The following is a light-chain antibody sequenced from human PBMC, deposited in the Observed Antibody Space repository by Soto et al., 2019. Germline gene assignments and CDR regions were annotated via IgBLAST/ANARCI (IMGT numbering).Light chain of an antibody. CDR3: RPYNNWPLWT. Sequence: EIVMTQSPATLSVSPGERASLSCRASQSVSSNLAWYQQKPGQAPRLLIYGASTRAPGIPARFSGSGSGTEFTLPIRSLQSEDSAVYYCRPYNNWPLWTFGQGPKV. V-gene: IGKV3-15*01. J-gene: IGKJ1*01. CDR1: QSVSSN. CDR2: GAS.